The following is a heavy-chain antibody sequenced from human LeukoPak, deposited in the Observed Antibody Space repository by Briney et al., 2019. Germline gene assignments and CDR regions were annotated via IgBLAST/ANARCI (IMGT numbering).Heavy chain of an antibody. D-gene: IGHD3-22*01. Sequence: SETLSLTCTVSGDSISTYYWSWIRQPPGKGLEWIGYIYYRVTSDYNPSLKSRVTMSVDMSTRQISLKLSSVTAADTAVYYCARNYDSSGYDWGQGTLVTVSS. CDR1: GDSISTYY. CDR3: ARNYDSSGYD. V-gene: IGHV4-59*01. J-gene: IGHJ4*02. CDR2: IYYRVTS.